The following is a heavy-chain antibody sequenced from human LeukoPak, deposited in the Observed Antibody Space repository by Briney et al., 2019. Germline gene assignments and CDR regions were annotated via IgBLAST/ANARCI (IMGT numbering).Heavy chain of an antibody. Sequence: GSLRLSCVASGFPFSGYWMTWFRQAPGKGLEWVANIKQDGSEKFYLDSVKGRFTIYRDNAKNSVYLQMESLRVEDTALYYYARSLDVWGQGTTVTVSS. J-gene: IGHJ6*02. CDR1: GFPFSGYW. CDR2: IKQDGSEK. CDR3: ARSLDV. V-gene: IGHV3-7*01.